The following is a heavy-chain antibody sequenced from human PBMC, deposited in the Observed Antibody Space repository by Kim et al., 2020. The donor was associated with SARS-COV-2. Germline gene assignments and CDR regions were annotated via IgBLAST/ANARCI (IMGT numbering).Heavy chain of an antibody. J-gene: IGHJ3*02. V-gene: IGHV3-30*04. Sequence: GGSLRLSCAASGFTFSSYAMHWVRQAPGKGLEWVAVISYDGSNKYYADSVKGRFTISRDNSKNTLYLQMNSLRAEDTAVYYCARDLSRIQLSYAFDIWG. CDR1: GFTFSSYA. CDR3: ARDLSRIQLSYAFDI. D-gene: IGHD5-18*01. CDR2: ISYDGSNK.